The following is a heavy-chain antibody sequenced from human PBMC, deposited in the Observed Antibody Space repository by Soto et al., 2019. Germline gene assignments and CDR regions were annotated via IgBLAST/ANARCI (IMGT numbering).Heavy chain of an antibody. J-gene: IGHJ5*02. V-gene: IGHV1-18*03. CDR2: INVYNGNT. CDR1: GYTFTSYG. D-gene: IGHD3-10*01. Sequence: ASVKVSCKASGYTFTSYGISWVRQAPGQGLEWMGWINVYNGNTNYAQKFQGRVTMTTDTSTSTAYMELRSLRSDDMAVYCCARDISGEGFGESNWLDPWGQGTLVTVSS. CDR3: ARDISGEGFGESNWLDP.